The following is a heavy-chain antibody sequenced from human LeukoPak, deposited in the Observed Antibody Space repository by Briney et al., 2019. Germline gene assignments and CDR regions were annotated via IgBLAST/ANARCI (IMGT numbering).Heavy chain of an antibody. CDR2: IKSKTDGGTT. Sequence: NPGGSLRLSCAASGFTFSNAWMNWVRQAPGKGLEWVGRIKSKTDGGTTDYAAPVKGRFTISRDDSKNTLYLQMNSLKTEDTAVYYCTTGHPPWFGEEYFDYWGQGTLVTVSS. CDR3: TTGHPPWFGEEYFDY. V-gene: IGHV3-15*07. D-gene: IGHD3-10*01. J-gene: IGHJ4*02. CDR1: GFTFSNAW.